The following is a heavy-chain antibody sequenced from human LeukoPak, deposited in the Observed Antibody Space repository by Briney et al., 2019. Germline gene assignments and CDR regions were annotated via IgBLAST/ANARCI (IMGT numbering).Heavy chain of an antibody. CDR3: ARRGVRGVITTTRYYYYYMDV. D-gene: IGHD3-10*01. V-gene: IGHV4-34*01. J-gene: IGHJ6*03. CDR2: INHSGST. Sequence: PSETLSLTCAVYGGSFSGYYWSWIRQPPGKGLEWIGEINHSGSTNYNPSLKSRVTISVDTSKNQFSLKLSSVTAADTAVYYCARRGVRGVITTTRYYYYYMDVWGKGTTVTISS. CDR1: GGSFSGYY.